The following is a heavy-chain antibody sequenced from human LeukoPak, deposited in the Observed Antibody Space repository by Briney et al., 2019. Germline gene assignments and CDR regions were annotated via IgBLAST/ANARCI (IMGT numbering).Heavy chain of an antibody. CDR2: IKQDGSEK. CDR3: ARDLPVIQLERGFDY. V-gene: IGHV3-7*04. J-gene: IGHJ4*02. CDR1: GFTFSSYS. Sequence: PGGSLRLSCAASGFTFSSYSMNWVRQAPGKGLEWVANIKQDGSEKYYVDSVKGRFTISRDNAKNSLYLQMNSLRAEDTAVYYCARDLPVIQLERGFDYWGQGTLVTVSS. D-gene: IGHD1-1*01.